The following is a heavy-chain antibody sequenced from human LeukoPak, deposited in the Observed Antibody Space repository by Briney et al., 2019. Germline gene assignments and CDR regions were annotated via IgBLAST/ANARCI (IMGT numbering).Heavy chain of an antibody. D-gene: IGHD6-19*01. CDR1: GFTFTTYW. V-gene: IGHV3-7*01. CDR3: ARGFRGWYAEGFDY. J-gene: IGHJ4*02. CDR2: IKQDGSEK. Sequence: GGSLRLSCAASGFTFTTYWLGWVRQPPGKGLEWVANIKQDGSEKYYVDSVKGRFTISRDNAKNSLYLQMNSLRAEDTAVYYCARGFRGWYAEGFDYWGQGTVVTVSS.